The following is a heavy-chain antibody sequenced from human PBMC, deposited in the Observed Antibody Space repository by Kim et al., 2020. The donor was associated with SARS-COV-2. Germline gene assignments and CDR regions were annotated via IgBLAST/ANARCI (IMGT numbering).Heavy chain of an antibody. Sequence: ASVKVSCKASGYTFTAYAINWVRQAPGHGLEWIGWINTNTGNPTYAQDFRGRFVFSLDTSVTTSYLHIRSVKAEDSAVYYCARDLNSGAAGTIYYHGMDVWGQGTAVPVSS. D-gene: IGHD6-13*01. CDR1: GYTFTAYA. CDR2: INTNTGNP. V-gene: IGHV7-4-1*02. CDR3: ARDLNSGAAGTIYYHGMDV. J-gene: IGHJ6*02.